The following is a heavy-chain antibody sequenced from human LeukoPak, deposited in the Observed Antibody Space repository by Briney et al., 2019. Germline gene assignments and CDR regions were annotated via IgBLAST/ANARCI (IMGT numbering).Heavy chain of an antibody. V-gene: IGHV3-23*01. Sequence: LSGGSLRLSCAASGFTFSSYAMSWVRQAPGKGLEWVSAISGSGGSTYYADSVKGRFTISRDNSKNTLYLQMNSLRAEDTAVYYCAKEPDYGLRAFDIWGQGTMVTVSS. D-gene: IGHD4/OR15-4a*01. CDR2: ISGSGGST. J-gene: IGHJ3*02. CDR1: GFTFSSYA. CDR3: AKEPDYGLRAFDI.